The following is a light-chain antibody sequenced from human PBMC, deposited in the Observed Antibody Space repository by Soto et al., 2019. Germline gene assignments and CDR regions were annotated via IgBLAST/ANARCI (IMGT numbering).Light chain of an antibody. CDR3: QQFNNYPLT. V-gene: IGKV3-15*01. CDR1: QSVTSK. Sequence: EIVMTQSPATLSVSPGERATLSCRASQSVTSKLAWYQQKPGQAPRLLIYDASTRATGIPARFSGGGSGTDFTLTISSLQPEDFATYYCQQFNNYPLTFGGGTKVDI. CDR2: DAS. J-gene: IGKJ4*01.